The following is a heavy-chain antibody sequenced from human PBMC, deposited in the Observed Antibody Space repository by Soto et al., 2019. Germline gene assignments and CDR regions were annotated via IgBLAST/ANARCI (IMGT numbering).Heavy chain of an antibody. Sequence: PGGSLRLSCAASGFTFSNAWMNWVRQAPGKGLEWVGRIKRKNDDGTADYAAPVKGRFTISRDDLNNTVYLQMNSLKTEDTAIYYCSTFLATDVDYWGQGTLVTVSS. CDR3: STFLATDVDY. CDR1: GFTFSNAW. CDR2: IKRKNDDGTA. J-gene: IGHJ4*02. V-gene: IGHV3-15*07.